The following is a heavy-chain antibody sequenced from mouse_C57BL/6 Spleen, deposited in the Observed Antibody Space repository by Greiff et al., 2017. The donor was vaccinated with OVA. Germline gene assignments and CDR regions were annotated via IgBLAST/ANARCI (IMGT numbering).Heavy chain of an antibody. J-gene: IGHJ1*03. CDR3: ARDYYGSSYVWYFDV. D-gene: IGHD1-1*01. CDR2: ISYSGST. Sequence: EVMLVESGPGMVKPSQSLSLTCTVTGYSITSGYDWHWIRHFPGNKLEWMGYISYSGSTNYNPSLKSRISITHDTSKNHFFLKLNSVTTEDTATYYCARDYYGSSYVWYFDVWGTGTTVTVSS. CDR1: GYSITSGYD. V-gene: IGHV3-1*01.